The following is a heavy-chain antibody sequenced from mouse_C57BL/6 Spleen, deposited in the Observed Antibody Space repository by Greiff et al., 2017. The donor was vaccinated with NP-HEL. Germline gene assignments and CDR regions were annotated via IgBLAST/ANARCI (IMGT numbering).Heavy chain of an antibody. CDR3: ARSLITTVVGRAMDY. CDR2: ISYSGST. D-gene: IGHD1-1*01. Sequence: DVKLQESGPGLAKPSQTLSLTCSVTGYSITSDYWNWIRKFPGNKLEYMGYISYSGSTYYNPSLKSRISITRDTSKNQYYLQLNSVTTEDTATYYCARSLITTVVGRAMDYWGQGTSVTVSS. CDR1: GYSITSDY. V-gene: IGHV3-8*01. J-gene: IGHJ4*01.